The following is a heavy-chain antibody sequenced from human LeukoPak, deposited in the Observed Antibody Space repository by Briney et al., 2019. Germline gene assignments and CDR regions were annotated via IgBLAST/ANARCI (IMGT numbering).Heavy chain of an antibody. J-gene: IGHJ4*02. V-gene: IGHV5-51*01. Sequence: GESLKISFQGSGYSFTSYWIGWVRQMPGKGLEWNGIIYPGDSDTRYSPSFQGQVTITADKSISTAYLQWSSLKASDTAMYYCARRRAAPRGYYFDYWGQGTLVTVSS. CDR1: GYSFTSYW. CDR3: ARRRAAPRGYYFDY. CDR2: IYPGDSDT.